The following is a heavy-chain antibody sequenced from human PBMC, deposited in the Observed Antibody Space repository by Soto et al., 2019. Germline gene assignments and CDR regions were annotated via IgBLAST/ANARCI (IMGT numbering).Heavy chain of an antibody. CDR3: ARRSGYYYPYFDY. J-gene: IGHJ4*02. Sequence: SETLSLTCAVYGGSFSGYYWSWIRQPPGKGLEWIGEINHSGSTNYNPSLKSRVTISVDTSKNQFSLKLSSVTAADTAVYYCARRSGYYYPYFDYWGQGTLVTVSS. V-gene: IGHV4-34*01. D-gene: IGHD3-22*01. CDR1: GGSFSGYY. CDR2: INHSGST.